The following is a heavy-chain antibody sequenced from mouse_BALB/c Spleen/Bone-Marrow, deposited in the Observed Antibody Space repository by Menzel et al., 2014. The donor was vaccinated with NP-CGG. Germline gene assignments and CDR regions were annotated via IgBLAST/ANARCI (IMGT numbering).Heavy chain of an antibody. D-gene: IGHD2-14*01. CDR3: ARDGYDYAMDY. V-gene: IGHV2-6-7*01. J-gene: IGHJ4*01. Sequence: VQVVESGPGLVSPSQSLSITCTVSGFSLTGYGVNWVRQPPGKGLEWLGMIWGDGSTDYNSALKSRLSISKDNSKSQVFLKMNSLQTDDTARYYCARDGYDYAMDYWGQGTSVTVSS. CDR2: IWGDGST. CDR1: GFSLTGYG.